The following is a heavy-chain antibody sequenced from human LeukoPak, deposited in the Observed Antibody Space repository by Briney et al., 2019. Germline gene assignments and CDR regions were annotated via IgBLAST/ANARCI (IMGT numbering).Heavy chain of an antibody. J-gene: IGHJ5*02. V-gene: IGHV1-8*03. CDR1: GYTFTSYD. CDR3: ARGLTTVWFDP. Sequence: ASVKVSCKASGYTFTSYDINWVRQATGQGLEWMEWMNPNSGNTGYAQKLQGRVTITRNTSISTAYMQLSSLRSEDTAVYYCARGLTTVWFDPWGQGTLVTVSS. CDR2: MNPNSGNT. D-gene: IGHD4-17*01.